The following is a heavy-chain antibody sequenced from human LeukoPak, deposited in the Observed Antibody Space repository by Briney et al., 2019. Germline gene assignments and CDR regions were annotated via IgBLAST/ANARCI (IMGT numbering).Heavy chain of an antibody. CDR3: ARDHRLGSSSWYWFDP. CDR2: ISSSSSYI. D-gene: IGHD6-13*01. CDR1: GFTFSSYS. V-gene: IGHV3-21*01. Sequence: PGGSLRLSCAASGFTFSSYSMNWVRQAPGKGLEWVSSISSSSSYIYYADSVKGRFTISSDNAKNSLYLQMNSLRAEDTAVYYCARDHRLGSSSWYWFDPWGQGTLVTVSS. J-gene: IGHJ5*02.